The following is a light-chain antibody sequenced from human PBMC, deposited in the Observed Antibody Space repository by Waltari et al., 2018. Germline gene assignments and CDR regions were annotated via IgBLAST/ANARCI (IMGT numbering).Light chain of an antibody. V-gene: IGLV2-11*01. CDR2: DVT. Sequence: QSALTQPRSVSGSPGQSVTISCTGTSSDVGGYNYVSWYQQHPGKAPKLFIYDVTKRPAGVPDRCSGSKSGNTASLTISGLQAEDEADYYCCSYAGTYTFLVFGGGTKLTVL. J-gene: IGLJ2*01. CDR3: CSYAGTYTFLV. CDR1: SSDVGGYNY.